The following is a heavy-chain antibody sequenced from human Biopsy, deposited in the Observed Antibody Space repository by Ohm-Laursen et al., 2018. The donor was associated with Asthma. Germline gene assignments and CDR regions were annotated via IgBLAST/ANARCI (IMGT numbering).Heavy chain of an antibody. CDR2: IYYSGTT. V-gene: IGHV4-59*01. J-gene: IGHJ4*02. CDR3: ARGIARETGLFDHFDY. D-gene: IGHD2-21*01. CDR1: GGSISSDY. Sequence: TLSLTCTVSGGSISSDYWSWIRQPPGKGLEWIGHIYYSGTTKYHPSLKSRVTISVDTSKNQFSLKLRSVTAADAAVYYCARGIARETGLFDHFDYWGQGTLVIVSS.